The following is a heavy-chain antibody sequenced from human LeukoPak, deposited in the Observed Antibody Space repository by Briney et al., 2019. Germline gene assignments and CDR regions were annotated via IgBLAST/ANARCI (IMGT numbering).Heavy chain of an antibody. V-gene: IGHV3-23*01. CDR2: ISGSGGST. Sequence: GGSLGLSCAASGFTFSSYAMSWVRQAPGKGLEWVSAISGSGGSTYYADSVKGRFTISRDNSKNTLYLQMNSLRAEDTAVYYCAKSNHYYDSSGAFQHWGQGTLVTVSS. CDR1: GFTFSSYA. J-gene: IGHJ1*01. CDR3: AKSNHYYDSSGAFQH. D-gene: IGHD3-22*01.